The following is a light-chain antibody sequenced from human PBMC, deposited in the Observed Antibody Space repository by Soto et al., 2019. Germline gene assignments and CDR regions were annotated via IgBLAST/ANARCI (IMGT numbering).Light chain of an antibody. CDR1: QSISRY. V-gene: IGKV1-39*01. CDR3: QQSYSTPNT. Sequence: DIQMTQSPSSLSASVGDRVTITCRASQSISRYVNWYQQKPGKAPKFLIYVASSLQSGVPSRFSGSGSGTDFTLSISSLQPEDVATYYCQQSYSTPNTFGPGTKVEIK. CDR2: VAS. J-gene: IGKJ3*01.